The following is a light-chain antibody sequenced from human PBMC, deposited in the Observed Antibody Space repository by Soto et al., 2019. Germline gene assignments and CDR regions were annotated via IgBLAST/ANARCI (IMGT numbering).Light chain of an antibody. CDR1: SSNIGNNY. J-gene: IGLJ3*02. CDR2: DNN. V-gene: IGLV1-51*01. CDR3: GAWDSSLSIRV. Sequence: QSVLTQSPSVSAAPGQKVTISCSGSSSNIGNNYVSWYQQLPGTAPKLLIYDNNKRPSGIPDRFSGSKSGTSGTLGITGLQTGDEADYYCGAWDSSLSIRVFGGGTKVTVL.